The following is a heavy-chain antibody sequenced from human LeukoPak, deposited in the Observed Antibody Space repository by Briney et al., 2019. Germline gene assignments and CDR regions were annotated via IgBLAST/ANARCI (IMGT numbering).Heavy chain of an antibody. D-gene: IGHD7-27*01. CDR1: GFSIRSSW. CDR3: ARDPAWGAIDY. CDR2: MNEDGSVT. J-gene: IGHJ4*02. Sequence: GGSLRLSGAVSGFSIRSSWMSWVRQTPGKGLEWVADMNEDGSVTWYADSVKGRFTVSRDNAKNSVDLQMSSLRVEDTAVYYCARDPAWGAIDYWGQGTLVTVSS. V-gene: IGHV3-7*01.